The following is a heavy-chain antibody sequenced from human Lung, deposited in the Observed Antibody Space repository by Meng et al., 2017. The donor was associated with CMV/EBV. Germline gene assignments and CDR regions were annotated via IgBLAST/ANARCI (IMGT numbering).Heavy chain of an antibody. J-gene: IGHJ4*02. V-gene: IGHV3-11*06. CDR3: ARAGVGTGSSGVY. Sequence: QGRLVESWGGLVKPGGSLGLSCAASGFTFSDYYMSWIRQAPGKGLEWVSYISSSSSYTNYADSVKGRFTISRDNAKNSLYLQMNSLRAEDTAVYYCARAGVGTGSSGVYWGQGTLVTVSS. CDR1: GFTFSDYY. CDR2: ISSSSSYT. D-gene: IGHD1-26*01.